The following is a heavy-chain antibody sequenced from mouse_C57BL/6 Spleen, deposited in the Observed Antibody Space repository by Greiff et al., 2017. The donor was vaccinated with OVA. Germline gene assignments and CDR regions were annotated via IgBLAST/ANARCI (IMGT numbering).Heavy chain of an antibody. D-gene: IGHD4-1*02. CDR1: GYAFSSYW. Sequence: VQLKESGAELVKPGASVKISCKASGYAFSSYWMNWVKQRPGKGLEWIGQIYPGDGDTNYNGKFKGKATLTADKSSSTAYMQLSSLTSEDSAVYFCARSTTSYAMDYWGQGTSVTVSS. J-gene: IGHJ4*01. CDR3: ARSTTSYAMDY. CDR2: IYPGDGDT. V-gene: IGHV1-80*01.